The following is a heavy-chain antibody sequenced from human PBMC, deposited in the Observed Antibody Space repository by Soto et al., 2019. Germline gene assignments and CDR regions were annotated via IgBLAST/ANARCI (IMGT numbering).Heavy chain of an antibody. CDR3: ARDHHRYSGYDYVDY. V-gene: IGHV3-53*01. CDR2: IYNDDST. D-gene: IGHD5-12*01. Sequence: GGSLRLSCAASGFTVSSNYMRWVRQAPGKGLEWVSIIYNDDSTEYADSVKGRLTISRHNSKNTLYLQMNSLRAEDTAVYYCARDHHRYSGYDYVDYWGQGTLVTVSS. CDR1: GFTVSSNY. J-gene: IGHJ4*02.